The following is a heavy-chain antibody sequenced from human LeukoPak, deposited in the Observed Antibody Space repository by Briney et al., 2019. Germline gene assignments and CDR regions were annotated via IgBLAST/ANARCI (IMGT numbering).Heavy chain of an antibody. J-gene: IGHJ5*02. D-gene: IGHD4-17*01. CDR1: GGSISSYY. V-gene: IGHV4-59*08. Sequence: PSETLSLTCTVSGGSISSYYWSWIRQPPGKGLEWIGCIYYSGSTDYNPSLKSRVTISVDTSKNQFSLKLSSVTAADTAVYYCARQGGATVTTDWFDPWGQGTLVTVSS. CDR2: IYYSGST. CDR3: ARQGGATVTTDWFDP.